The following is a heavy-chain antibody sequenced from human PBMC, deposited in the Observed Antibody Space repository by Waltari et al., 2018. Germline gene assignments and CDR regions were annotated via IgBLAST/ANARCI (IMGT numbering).Heavy chain of an antibody. J-gene: IGHJ4*02. CDR3: ATDGDGDCSLCLAQ. D-gene: IGHD2-21*02. CDR2: IYNDGTK. V-gene: IGHV3-53*01. Sequence: EVQLVASGGGVIQPGGSLRLSCAAAGFMVSTNYMSWVRQAPGKGLEWVSVIYNDGTKLYADSVKGRFTVSRDNSKNMVHLQLDSLRAEDTAVYYCATDGDGDCSLCLAQWGQGTLVTVSS. CDR1: GFMVSTNY.